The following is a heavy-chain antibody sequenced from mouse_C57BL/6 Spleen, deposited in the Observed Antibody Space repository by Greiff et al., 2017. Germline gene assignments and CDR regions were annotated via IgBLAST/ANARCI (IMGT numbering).Heavy chain of an antibody. CDR2: IDPSDSET. CDR1: GYTFTSYW. V-gene: IGHV1-52*01. Sequence: QVQLQQPGAELVRPGSSVKLSCKASGYTFTSYWMHWVKQRPIQGLEWIGNIDPSDSETHYNQKFKDKATLTVDKSSSTAYMQLSSLTSEDSAVYYCAKGHYGGYFDYWGKGTTLTVSS. D-gene: IGHD1-1*01. J-gene: IGHJ2*01. CDR3: AKGHYGGYFDY.